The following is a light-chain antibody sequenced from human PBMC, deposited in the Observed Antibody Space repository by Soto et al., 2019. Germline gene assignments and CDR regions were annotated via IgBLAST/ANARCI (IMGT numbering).Light chain of an antibody. V-gene: IGKV3-20*01. Sequence: EVVFGTTPDTLSLSIGKRATLSCRASQSVTKNNLNWYQQKPGQAPRLLIYGASIRATGIPDRFSGSGSETDFTLTISRLEPEDFALYYCQQYGSSAPITFGQGTRLEIK. CDR3: QQYGSSAPIT. CDR1: QSVTKNN. CDR2: GAS. J-gene: IGKJ5*01.